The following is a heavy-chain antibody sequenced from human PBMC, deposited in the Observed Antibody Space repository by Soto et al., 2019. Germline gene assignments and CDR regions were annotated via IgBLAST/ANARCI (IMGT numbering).Heavy chain of an antibody. CDR3: ARDYGSISDYSNLYNWFDL. CDR2: ISAYNGNT. D-gene: IGHD4-4*01. J-gene: IGHJ5*02. CDR1: GYTFTSYG. V-gene: IGHV1-18*01. Sequence: ASVKVSCKASGYTFTSYGISWVRQAPGQGLEWMGWISAYNGNTNYAQKLQGRVTMTTDTSTSTAYMELRSLRSDDTAVYYCARDYGSISDYSNLYNWFDLWGQGTLVTVSS.